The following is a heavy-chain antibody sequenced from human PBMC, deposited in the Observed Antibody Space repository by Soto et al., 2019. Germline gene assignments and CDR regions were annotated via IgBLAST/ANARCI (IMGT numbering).Heavy chain of an antibody. D-gene: IGHD5-12*01. CDR3: ARILLRGMDV. J-gene: IGHJ6*02. Sequence: SGPTRVNPTEALTLTCTFSGFSLSTSGMRVSWIRQPPGKALEWLARIDWDDDKFYSTSLKTRLTISKDTSKNQVVLTMTNMDPVDTATYCCARILLRGMDVWGQGTTVTVSS. CDR1: GFSLSTSGMR. CDR2: IDWDDDK. V-gene: IGHV2-70*04.